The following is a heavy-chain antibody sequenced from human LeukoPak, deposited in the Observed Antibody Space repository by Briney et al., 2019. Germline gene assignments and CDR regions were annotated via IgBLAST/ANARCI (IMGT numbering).Heavy chain of an antibody. D-gene: IGHD4-17*01. V-gene: IGHV3-53*01. CDR3: ATRDSGDPPFFDY. J-gene: IGHJ4*02. Sequence: PGGSLRLSCAASGFTVRRKYMSWVRQAPGKGLEWVSAIYSGDSTKYVDSVKGRFTISRDNSKNTLYLQINGLRAEDTAVYYCATRDSGDPPFFDYWGQGTLVTVSS. CDR1: GFTVRRKY. CDR2: IYSGDST.